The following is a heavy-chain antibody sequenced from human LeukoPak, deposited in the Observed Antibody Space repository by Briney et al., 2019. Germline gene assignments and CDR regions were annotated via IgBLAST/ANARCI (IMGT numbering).Heavy chain of an antibody. CDR2: INPSGGST. Sequence: ASVKVSCKASGYTFTGYYMHWVRQAPGQGLEWMGIINPSGGSTSYAQKFQGRVTMTTDSSTSTAYMELRSLRSDDTAVYYCARDRGAAAEGFDPWGQGTLVTVSS. J-gene: IGHJ5*02. V-gene: IGHV1-46*01. D-gene: IGHD6-13*01. CDR1: GYTFTGYY. CDR3: ARDRGAAAEGFDP.